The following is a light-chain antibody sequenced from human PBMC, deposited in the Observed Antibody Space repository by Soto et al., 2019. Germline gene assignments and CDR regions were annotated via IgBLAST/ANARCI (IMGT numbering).Light chain of an antibody. CDR2: EVS. CDR3: SSYTSGSTWV. CDR1: SSDVGAYNY. V-gene: IGLV2-14*01. J-gene: IGLJ3*02. Sequence: QSALTQPASVSGSPGQSITISCTGTSSDVGAYNYVSWYQQHPGKAPKLMIYEVSNRPSGVSNRFSGSKSGNTASLTISGLQAEDEGDYYCSSYTSGSTWVFGGGTKRPS.